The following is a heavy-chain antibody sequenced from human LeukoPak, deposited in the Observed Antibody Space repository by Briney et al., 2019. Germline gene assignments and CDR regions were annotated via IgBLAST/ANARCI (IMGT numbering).Heavy chain of an antibody. D-gene: IGHD5-18*01. CDR3: ARTLAYSYGPFDY. V-gene: IGHV1-2*02. CDR2: INPNSGGT. J-gene: IGHJ4*02. CDR1: GYTFTGYY. Sequence: ASVKVSCKASGYTFTGYYMHWVRQAPGQGLEWMGWINPNSGGTNYAQKFQGRVTMTRDTSISTAYMELSRLRSDDTAVYYCARTLAYSYGPFDYWGQGTLVTVSS.